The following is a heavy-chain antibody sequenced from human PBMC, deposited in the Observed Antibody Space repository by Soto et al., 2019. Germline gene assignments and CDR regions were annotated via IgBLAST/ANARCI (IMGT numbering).Heavy chain of an antibody. V-gene: IGHV3-7*01. CDR2: INIDGTEK. D-gene: IGHD6-19*01. CDR1: GFTFTHYW. Sequence: EVQLVEAGGALVQPGGSLRLSCATSGFTFTHYWRNWVRQAPGKGLEWVANINIDGTEKYYGDSVKGRFTISRDNAKNSLYLQMDSLRDEDMAVSYCARSRGWEMLDYWGQGTLVTVSS. CDR3: ARSRGWEMLDY. J-gene: IGHJ4*02.